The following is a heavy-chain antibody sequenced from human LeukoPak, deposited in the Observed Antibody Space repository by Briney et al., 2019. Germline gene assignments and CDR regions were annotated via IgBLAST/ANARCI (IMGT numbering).Heavy chain of an antibody. CDR2: IYYSGST. D-gene: IGHD6-13*01. J-gene: IGHJ4*02. V-gene: IGHV4-39*07. CDR3: ARVTGYRIEDYFDY. Sequence: PSETLSLTCTVSGGSISSSSYHWGWIRQPPGKGLEWIGSIYYSGSTYYNPSLKSRVTISVDTSKNQFSLKLRSVTAADTAVYYCARVTGYRIEDYFDYWGQGTLVTVSS. CDR1: GGSISSSSYH.